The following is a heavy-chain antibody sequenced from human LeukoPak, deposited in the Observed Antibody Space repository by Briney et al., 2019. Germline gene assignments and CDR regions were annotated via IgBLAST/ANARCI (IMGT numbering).Heavy chain of an antibody. Sequence: PGGSLRLSCAASGFTFSSYSMNWVRQAPGKGLEWVSYISSSSSTIYYADSVKGRFTISRDNAKNSLYLQMNSLRDEDTAVYYCASCPVEYSSCGEFDYWGQGTLVTVSS. CDR2: ISSSSSTI. CDR3: ASCPVEYSSCGEFDY. D-gene: IGHD6-6*01. CDR1: GFTFSSYS. V-gene: IGHV3-48*02. J-gene: IGHJ4*02.